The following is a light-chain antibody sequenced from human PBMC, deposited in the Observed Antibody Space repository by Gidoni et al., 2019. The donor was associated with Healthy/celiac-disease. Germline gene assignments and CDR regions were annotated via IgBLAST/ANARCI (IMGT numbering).Light chain of an antibody. Sequence: EIVLTPSPGTLSLSPGERATLSCRASQSVSSSYLAWYQQKPGQAPRLLIYGASSRATGITDRFSGSGSGTDFTLTISRLEPEDFAVYYCQQYGRSPFTFGPGTKVDIK. CDR3: QQYGRSPFT. CDR2: GAS. J-gene: IGKJ3*01. V-gene: IGKV3-20*01. CDR1: QSVSSSY.